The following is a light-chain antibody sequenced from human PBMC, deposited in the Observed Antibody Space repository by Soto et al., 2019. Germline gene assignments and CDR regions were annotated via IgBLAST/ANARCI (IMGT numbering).Light chain of an antibody. CDR3: SSDTTSGSLV. Sequence: QSALTQPASVSGSPGQSITISCTGTSSDVGGYNYVSWYQQPPGKAPKLMIYDVSNRPSGVSNRFSGSKSGNTASLTISGLQAEDEADYYCSSDTTSGSLVFGGGTKLTVL. V-gene: IGLV2-14*01. J-gene: IGLJ2*01. CDR1: SSDVGGYNY. CDR2: DVS.